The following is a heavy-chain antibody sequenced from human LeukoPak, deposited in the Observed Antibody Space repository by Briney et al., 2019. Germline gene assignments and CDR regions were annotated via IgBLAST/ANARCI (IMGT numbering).Heavy chain of an antibody. CDR2: ISSSSSYI. CDR1: GFTFSSYS. Sequence: GGSLRLSCAASGFTFSSYSMNWVRQAPGKGLEWVSSISSSSSYIYYADSVKGRSTISRDNAKNSLYLQMNSLRAEDTAVYYCARAVWSGYSSQHYYYYGMDVWGQGTTVTVSS. CDR3: ARAVWSGYSSQHYYYYGMDV. J-gene: IGHJ6*02. V-gene: IGHV3-21*01. D-gene: IGHD3-3*01.